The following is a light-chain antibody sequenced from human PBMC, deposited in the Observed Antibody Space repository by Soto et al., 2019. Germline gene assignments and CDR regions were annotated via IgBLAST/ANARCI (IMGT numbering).Light chain of an antibody. CDR2: DAS. CDR1: QSITNS. Sequence: DIQMTQSPSSLSASVGDRVTITCRASQSITNSLNWYQQKRGEAPKVLIYDASRLQSGVPSKFSGSGSGPDFTLTISSLQPEDFATYYCQQSYSTPRTFGQGTKVEIK. J-gene: IGKJ1*01. V-gene: IGKV1-39*01. CDR3: QQSYSTPRT.